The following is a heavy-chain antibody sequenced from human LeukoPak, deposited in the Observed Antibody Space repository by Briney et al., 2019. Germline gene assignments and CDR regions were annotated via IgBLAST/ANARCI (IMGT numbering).Heavy chain of an antibody. V-gene: IGHV5-51*01. Sequence: KPGESLKISCKGSGYRFTNYWIGWVRRLPGKGLEWMGMIYPGDSDIRYSPSFQGQVTISADKSISTAYLQWSSLKASDTAMYYCARQNSGWEKGTIDYWGQGTLVTVSS. CDR2: IYPGDSDI. CDR3: ARQNSGWEKGTIDY. CDR1: GYRFTNYW. J-gene: IGHJ4*02. D-gene: IGHD6-19*01.